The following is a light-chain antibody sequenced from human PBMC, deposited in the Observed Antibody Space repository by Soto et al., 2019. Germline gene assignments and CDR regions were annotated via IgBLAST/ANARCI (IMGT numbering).Light chain of an antibody. V-gene: IGKV3-15*01. Sequence: EVVMTQSPATLSVSPGDKVSLSCSANQTISNTLAWYQQKPGQAPRLLIYAASTRATGVSARFSGSGSGTDFTLTISRLEPEDFAVYYCQQYGSSLFTFGQGTRLEIK. CDR1: QTISNT. CDR3: QQYGSSLFT. J-gene: IGKJ5*01. CDR2: AAS.